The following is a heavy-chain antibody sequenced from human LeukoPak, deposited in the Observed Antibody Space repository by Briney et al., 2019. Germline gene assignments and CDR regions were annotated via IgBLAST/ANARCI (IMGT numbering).Heavy chain of an antibody. CDR2: INQDGSEK. J-gene: IGHJ6*03. V-gene: IGHV3-7*01. Sequence: GGSLPLSRPASGFTFSTYRMSWVRQAPGKGLDWVANINQDGSEKHHVHSVKGRFTISREDAKNSLYLQMSSLRDEDTAVYYCTRVEETATTAAIIRKYSYYYYYMDVWGKGNTVTVSS. CDR1: GFTFSTYR. CDR3: TRVEETATTAAIIRKYSYYYYYMDV. D-gene: IGHD4-11*01.